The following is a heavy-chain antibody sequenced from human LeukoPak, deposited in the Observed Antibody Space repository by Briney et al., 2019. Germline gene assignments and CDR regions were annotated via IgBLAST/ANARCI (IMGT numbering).Heavy chain of an antibody. J-gene: IGHJ4*02. D-gene: IGHD1-26*01. Sequence: GGSLRLSCAASGFTFSDYYMSWIRQAPGKGLEWVSYISSRSSHTNYADSVKGRFTISRDNAKNSLYLQMNSLRAEDTAVYYCARSSGSFFEADYWGQGTLVTVSS. V-gene: IGHV3-11*03. CDR1: GFTFSDYY. CDR3: ARSSGSFFEADY. CDR2: ISSRSSHT.